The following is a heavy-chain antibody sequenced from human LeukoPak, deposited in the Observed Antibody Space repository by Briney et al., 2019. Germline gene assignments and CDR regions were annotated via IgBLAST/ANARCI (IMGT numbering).Heavy chain of an antibody. CDR3: ASGDSSGYYY. CDR1: GGSFGGYY. J-gene: IGHJ4*02. Sequence: SETLSLTCAVYGGSFGGYYWSWIRQPPGKGLEWIGEINHSGSTNYNPSLKSRVTISVDTSKNQFSLKLSSVTAADTAVYYCASGDSSGYYYWGQGTLVTVSS. CDR2: INHSGST. D-gene: IGHD3-22*01. V-gene: IGHV4-34*01.